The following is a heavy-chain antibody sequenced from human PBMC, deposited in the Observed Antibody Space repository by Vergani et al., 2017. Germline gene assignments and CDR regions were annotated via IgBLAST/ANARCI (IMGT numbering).Heavy chain of an antibody. CDR2: INPNSGGT. V-gene: IGHV1-2*02. D-gene: IGHD6-13*01. J-gene: IGHJ4*02. CDR1: GNTFTGYY. CDR3: ARAKSYSSSWYYCDY. Sequence: QVQLVQSGAEVKKPGASVNVSCKASGNTFTGYYMHWVCQAPGRGLEWVGLINPNSGGTNYAQKFQGRVTMTRDTSISRAYMVLSSLRSEATAVYYCARAKSYSSSWYYCDYWGQGTLVTSSS.